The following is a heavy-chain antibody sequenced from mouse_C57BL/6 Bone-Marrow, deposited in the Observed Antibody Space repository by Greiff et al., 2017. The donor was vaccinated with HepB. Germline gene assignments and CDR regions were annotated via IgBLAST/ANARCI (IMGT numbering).Heavy chain of an antibody. J-gene: IGHJ1*03. CDR3: ARYYGSSHWYFDV. CDR1: GYTFTSYW. D-gene: IGHD1-1*01. CDR2: IYPGSGST. V-gene: IGHV1-55*01. Sequence: VKLQQPGAELVKPGASVKMSCKASGYTFTSYWITWVKQRPGQGLEWIGDIYPGSGSTNYNEKFKSKATLTVDTSSSTAYMQLSSLTSEDSAVYYCARYYGSSHWYFDVWGTGTTVTVSS.